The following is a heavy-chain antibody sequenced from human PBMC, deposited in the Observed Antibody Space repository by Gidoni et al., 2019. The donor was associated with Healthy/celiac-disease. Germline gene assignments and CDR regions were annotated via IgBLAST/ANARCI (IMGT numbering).Heavy chain of an antibody. CDR1: GGSISSYY. J-gene: IGHJ6*03. CDR2: NYTSGST. Sequence: QVQLQESGPGLVKPSETLSLTCTVSGGSISSYYWSWIRQPAGKGLEWIGRNYTSGSTNYNPSLKSRVTMSVDTSKNQFSLKLSSVTAADTAVYYCAREENCSSTSCPPHYYYYYYMDVWGKGTTVTVSS. CDR3: AREENCSSTSCPPHYYYYYYMDV. D-gene: IGHD2-2*01. V-gene: IGHV4-4*07.